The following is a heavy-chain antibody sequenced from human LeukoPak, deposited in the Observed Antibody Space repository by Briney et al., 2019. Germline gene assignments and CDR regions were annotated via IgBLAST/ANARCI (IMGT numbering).Heavy chain of an antibody. D-gene: IGHD2-15*01. V-gene: IGHV4-34*01. J-gene: IGHJ4*02. CDR2: INHSGST. Sequence: SETLSLTCAVYGGSFSGYYWSWIRQPPGKGLEWIGEINHSGSTNYNPSLKSRVTISVDTSKNQFSLKLSSVTAADTAVYYCARGVGYCSGGSCYPDSFDYWGQGTLVTVSS. CDR3: ARGVGYCSGGSCYPDSFDY. CDR1: GGSFSGYY.